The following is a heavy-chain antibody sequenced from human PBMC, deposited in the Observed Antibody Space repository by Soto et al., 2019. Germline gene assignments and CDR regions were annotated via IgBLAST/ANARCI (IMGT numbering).Heavy chain of an antibody. D-gene: IGHD3-3*01. CDR2: IYYSGST. Sequence: QVQLQESGPGLVKPSETLSLTCTVSGGSISRYYWSWIRQPPGKGLEWIGYIYYSGSTNYNPSLKSRLTISVDTSKNQFSLKLRSVTAAVTAVYYCARSVTILGLDPWGQGTLVAVSS. J-gene: IGHJ5*02. CDR3: ARSVTILGLDP. V-gene: IGHV4-59*01. CDR1: GGSISRYY.